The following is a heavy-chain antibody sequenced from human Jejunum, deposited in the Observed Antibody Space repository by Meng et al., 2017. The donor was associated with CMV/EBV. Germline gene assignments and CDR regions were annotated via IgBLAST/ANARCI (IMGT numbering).Heavy chain of an antibody. CDR3: PRAADGSGSDYGIDV. V-gene: IGHV3-30*04. J-gene: IGHJ6*02. Sequence: FSFSDFAMHWVRQAPGKGLEWVAVISYDGTKKYYADSVKGRFTISRDNSKNTLYLQMSSLRAEDTGVYYCPRAADGSGSDYGIDVWGQGTTVTVSS. CDR1: FSFSDFA. CDR2: ISYDGTKK. D-gene: IGHD6-19*01.